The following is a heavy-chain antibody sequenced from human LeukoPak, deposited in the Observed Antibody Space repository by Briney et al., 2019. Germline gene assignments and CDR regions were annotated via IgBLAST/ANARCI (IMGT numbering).Heavy chain of an antibody. J-gene: IGHJ4*02. CDR3: ARDTRGYSYGPWLNDY. CDR1: GYTFTGYY. D-gene: IGHD5-18*01. Sequence: GASVKVSCKASGYTFTGYYMHWVRQAPGQGLEWMGWINPNSGGTNYAQKFQGRVTMTRDTSISTAYMELSRLRSDDTAVYYCARDTRGYSYGPWLNDYWGQGTLVTVSS. V-gene: IGHV1-2*02. CDR2: INPNSGGT.